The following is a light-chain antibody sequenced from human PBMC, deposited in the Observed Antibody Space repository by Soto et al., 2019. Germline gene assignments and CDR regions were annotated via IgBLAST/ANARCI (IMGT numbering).Light chain of an antibody. Sequence: EIVLTQFPATLSLFPGETATLSCRASQTVGTYLAWYQQKPGQAPRLLISDASNRATDVPTRFSGSGSGTDFTLTISSLEPEDFAVYFCQQRNNWPRITFGQGTRLEIK. CDR1: QTVGTY. CDR3: QQRNNWPRIT. V-gene: IGKV3-11*01. CDR2: DAS. J-gene: IGKJ5*01.